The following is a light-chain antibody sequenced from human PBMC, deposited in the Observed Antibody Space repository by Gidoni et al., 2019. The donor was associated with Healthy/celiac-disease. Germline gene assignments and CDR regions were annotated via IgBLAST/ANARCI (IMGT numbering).Light chain of an antibody. CDR2: GAS. CDR1: QSVSSSY. Sequence: EIVLPQSPGTLSLSPGERATPSCRASQSVSSSYLAWYQQKPGQAPRLLIYGASSRATGIPDRFSGSGSGTAFPLTISRLEPEDFAVYYCQQYGSSPPTFGQXTKVEIK. V-gene: IGKV3-20*01. J-gene: IGKJ1*01. CDR3: QQYGSSPPT.